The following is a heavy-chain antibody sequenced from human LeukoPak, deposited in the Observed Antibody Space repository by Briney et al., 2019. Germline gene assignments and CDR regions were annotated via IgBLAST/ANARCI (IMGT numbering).Heavy chain of an antibody. CDR3: ARGSASNWPVDI. V-gene: IGHV1-69*01. CDR1: GGSFSSYP. D-gene: IGHD6-13*01. CDR2: VTPVFGTP. Sequence: SVTVSCKASGGSFSSYPISWVRQAPGQGLQWMGGVTPVFGTPNYAQEFQGRVTLTADDSTNTAYMELNSLRSDDTAVYYCARGSASNWPVDIWGQGTLVIVSS. J-gene: IGHJ4*02.